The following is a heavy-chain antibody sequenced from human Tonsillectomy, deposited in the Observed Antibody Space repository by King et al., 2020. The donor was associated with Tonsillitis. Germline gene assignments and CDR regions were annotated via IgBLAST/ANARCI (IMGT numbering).Heavy chain of an antibody. CDR1: GFTFSSYA. Sequence: VQLVESGGGVVQPGRSLRLSCAASGFTFSSYAMHWVRQAPGKGLEWVADISYDGSNKYYADSVKGRFTISRDNFKNTLYLQMNSLRAEDTAVYYCARDRLDSIPDAFDIWGQGTMVTVSS. J-gene: IGHJ3*02. D-gene: IGHD2-2*03. CDR2: ISYDGSNK. V-gene: IGHV3-30-3*01. CDR3: ARDRLDSIPDAFDI.